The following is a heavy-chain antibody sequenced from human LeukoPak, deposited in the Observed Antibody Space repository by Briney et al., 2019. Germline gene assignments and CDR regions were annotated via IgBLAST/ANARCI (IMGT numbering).Heavy chain of an antibody. CDR2: ISASDGTT. Sequence: ASVKVSCKASGYSFSIYGITWARQAPGQGLEYLGWISASDGTTNYAQKVQDRVTMTTDTSTSTAYLELRSLRSEDTAVYYCARCGATVITHFSHWGQGTLVTVSS. V-gene: IGHV1-18*01. J-gene: IGHJ4*02. CDR3: ARCGATVITHFSH. D-gene: IGHD4-17*01. CDR1: GYSFSIYG.